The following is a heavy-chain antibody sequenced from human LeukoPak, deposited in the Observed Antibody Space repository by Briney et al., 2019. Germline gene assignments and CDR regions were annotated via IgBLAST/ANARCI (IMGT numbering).Heavy chain of an antibody. CDR2: IYYSGST. D-gene: IGHD3-3*01. J-gene: IGHJ3*02. Sequence: SETLSLTCTVSGGSISSYYWSWIRQPPGKGLGWIGYIYYSGSTNYNPSLKSRVTISVDTSKNQFSLKLSSVTAADTAVYYCARAGGVYSDAFDIWGQGTMVTVSS. CDR1: GGSISSYY. V-gene: IGHV4-59*01. CDR3: ARAGGVYSDAFDI.